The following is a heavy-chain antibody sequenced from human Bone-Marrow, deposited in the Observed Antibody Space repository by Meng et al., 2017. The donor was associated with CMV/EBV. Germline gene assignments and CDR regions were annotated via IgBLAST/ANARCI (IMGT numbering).Heavy chain of an antibody. J-gene: IGHJ5*02. D-gene: IGHD2-2*01. V-gene: IGHV1-69-2*01. CDR3: ARRGTRHLNWFDP. CDR2: VEPEDGET. Sequence: VSRYTSTDYYMHWVQQATRKEIEWMGLVEPEDGETIYAEKFQGRVTITADTSTDTAYMELSSLRSEDTAVYYCARRGTRHLNWFDPWGQGTLVTVSS. CDR1: RYTSTDYY.